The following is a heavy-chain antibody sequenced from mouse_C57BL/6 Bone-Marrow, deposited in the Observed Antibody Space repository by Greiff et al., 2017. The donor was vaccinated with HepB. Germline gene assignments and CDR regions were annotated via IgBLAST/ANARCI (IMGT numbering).Heavy chain of an antibody. D-gene: IGHD5-1-1*01. CDR1: GYTFTSYT. CDR2: INPSSGYT. Sequence: QVQLKQSGAELARPGASVKMSCKASGYTFTSYTMHWVKQRPGQGLEWIGYINPSSGYTKYNQKFKDKATLTADKSSSTAYMKLSSLTSGDSAVYYCAGGYCNYWGQGTTLTVSS. CDR3: AGGYCNY. V-gene: IGHV1-4*01. J-gene: IGHJ2*01.